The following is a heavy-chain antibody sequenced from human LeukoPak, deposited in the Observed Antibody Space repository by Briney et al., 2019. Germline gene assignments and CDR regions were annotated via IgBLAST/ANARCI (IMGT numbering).Heavy chain of an antibody. CDR1: GYTFTSYG. CDR3: ARDLQGWFET. Sequence: ASQKVSCKASGYTFTSYGISWVRQAPGRGLEWIGWISAYNGNTNYAQKLQGRVTMTTDTSTSTAYMELRSLRSDDTAVYYCARDLQGWFETWGQGTLVTVSS. CDR2: ISAYNGNT. J-gene: IGHJ5*02. V-gene: IGHV1-18*04.